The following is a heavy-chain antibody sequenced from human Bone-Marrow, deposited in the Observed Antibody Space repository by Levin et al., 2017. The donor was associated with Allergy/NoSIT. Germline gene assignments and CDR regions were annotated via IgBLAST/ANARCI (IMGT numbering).Heavy chain of an antibody. CDR1: GFTFSSFA. CDR3: AKEFDSGSGRNHFDY. Sequence: AGGSLRLSCAASGFTFSSFAMSWVRQAPGKGLEWVSAISASGSRTYYTDSVKGRFTISRDNSKNTVYLQVNSLRAEDTALYYCAKEFDSGSGRNHFDYWGQGTLVSVSS. CDR2: ISASGSRT. D-gene: IGHD3-10*01. V-gene: IGHV3-23*01. J-gene: IGHJ4*02.